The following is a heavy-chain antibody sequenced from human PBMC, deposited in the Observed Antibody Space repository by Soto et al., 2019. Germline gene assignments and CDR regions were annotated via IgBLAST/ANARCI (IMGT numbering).Heavy chain of an antibody. D-gene: IGHD6-19*01. V-gene: IGHV1-18*01. Sequence: QAQLVQSGTEVEKPGASVKVSCKASGYTFTSYAISWVRQAPGQGLEWMGWISANNGNTNYAQKLQGRVTMTADTSTSTAYMELRSLRSDDTAVYYFARGWGGIVVAGTRLDYWGQGTLVTVSS. CDR1: GYTFTSYA. J-gene: IGHJ4*02. CDR3: ARGWGGIVVAGTRLDY. CDR2: ISANNGNT.